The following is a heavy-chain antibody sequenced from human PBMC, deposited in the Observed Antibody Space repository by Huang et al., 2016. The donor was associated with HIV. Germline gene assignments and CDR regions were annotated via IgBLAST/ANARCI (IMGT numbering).Heavy chain of an antibody. Sequence: VQLVESGGGVVEPGRSLRVSCAASGFSFSDSGMHWVRQAPGKGVGGVAVISYDGRNKFYADSVKGRFTISRDNSKNTVYLQMNSLRAGDTAVYYCAKDRRAYYYGSGIEYWGQGARVTVSS. CDR1: GFSFSDSG. CDR3: AKDRRAYYYGSGIEY. V-gene: IGHV3-30*18. CDR2: ISYDGRNK. D-gene: IGHD3-10*01. J-gene: IGHJ4*02.